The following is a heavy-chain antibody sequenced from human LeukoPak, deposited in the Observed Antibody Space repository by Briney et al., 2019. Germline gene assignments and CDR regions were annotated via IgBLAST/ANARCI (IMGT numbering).Heavy chain of an antibody. CDR2: IKTDGTYT. CDR3: VADLGDYADF. Sequence: GGSLRLSCAASGFTFSRYWMHWFRQAPGEGLVWVSRIKTDGTYTSNADSVKGRFTISRDNAKSTLYLHMKSLRVEDTAVYYCVADLGDYADFWGQGTLVTVSS. CDR1: GFTFSRYW. V-gene: IGHV3-74*01. J-gene: IGHJ4*02.